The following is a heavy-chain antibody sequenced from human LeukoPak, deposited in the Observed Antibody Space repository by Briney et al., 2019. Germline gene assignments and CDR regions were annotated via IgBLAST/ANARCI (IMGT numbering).Heavy chain of an antibody. CDR2: INHSGST. D-gene: IGHD6-6*01. Sequence: KPSETLSLTCAVYGGSFSGYYWSWIRQPPGKGLEWIGEINHSGSTNYNPSLKSRVTISVDTSKNQFSLKLSSVTAADTAVYYCAREYSSSSGDYYFDYWGQGTLVTVSS. V-gene: IGHV4-34*01. CDR1: GGSFSGYY. J-gene: IGHJ4*02. CDR3: AREYSSSSGDYYFDY.